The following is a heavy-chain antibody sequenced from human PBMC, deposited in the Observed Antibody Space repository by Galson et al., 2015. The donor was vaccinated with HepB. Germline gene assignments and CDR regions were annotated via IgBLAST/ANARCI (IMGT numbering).Heavy chain of an antibody. V-gene: IGHV6-1*01. Sequence: CAISGDSVSRNTASWNWIRQSPSRGLEWLGRTYYRTKWYSDSAVSVRSRITVNADTSKNQFSLQLNSVTPEDTAVYYCARGRLGIEVSLFDPWGQGSLVLVSS. CDR1: GDSVSRNTAS. CDR3: ARGRLGIEVSLFDP. D-gene: IGHD5/OR15-5a*01. CDR2: TYYRTKWYS. J-gene: IGHJ5*02.